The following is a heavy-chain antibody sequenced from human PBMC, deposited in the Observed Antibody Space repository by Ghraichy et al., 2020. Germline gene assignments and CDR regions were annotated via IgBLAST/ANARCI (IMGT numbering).Heavy chain of an antibody. CDR2: ISSSSSSI. CDR1: GFTFSNYG. D-gene: IGHD1-20*01. Sequence: GESLNISCAASGFTFSNYGFHWVRQAPGKGLEWVSSISSSSSSIYYADSLKGRFTISRDNAKNSLYLQMNSLRAEDTALYYCARNLYGITASYYYYGMDVWGQGTTVTVSS. J-gene: IGHJ6*02. CDR3: ARNLYGITASYYYYGMDV. V-gene: IGHV3-21*01.